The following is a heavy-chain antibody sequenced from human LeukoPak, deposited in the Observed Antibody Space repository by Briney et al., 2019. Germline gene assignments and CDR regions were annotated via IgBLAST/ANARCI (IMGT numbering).Heavy chain of an antibody. J-gene: IGHJ3*02. CDR3: AREVMRWDDGRDAFDI. CDR1: GFTFSRSW. Sequence: GGSLRLSCAASGFTFSRSWMHWVRQTPGKGLVWVSLINSDGSTTSYADSVKGRFTISRDNSKNTLYLQMNSLRAEDTAVYYCAREVMRWDDGRDAFDIWGQGTMVTVSS. CDR2: INSDGSTT. D-gene: IGHD1-26*01. V-gene: IGHV3-74*01.